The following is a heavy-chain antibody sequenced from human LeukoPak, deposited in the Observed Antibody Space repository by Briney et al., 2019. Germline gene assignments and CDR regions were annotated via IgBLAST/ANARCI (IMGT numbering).Heavy chain of an antibody. V-gene: IGHV4-31*03. CDR1: GGSISIGGYY. D-gene: IGHD3-22*01. Sequence: KPSQTLSLTCTVSGGSISIGGYYWSWIRQHPGKGLEWIGEINHSGSTNYNPSLKSRVTISVDTSKNQFSLKLSSVTAADTAVYYCARGRGYYDSSGYTIDYWGQGTLVAVSS. J-gene: IGHJ4*02. CDR2: INHSGST. CDR3: ARGRGYYDSSGYTIDY.